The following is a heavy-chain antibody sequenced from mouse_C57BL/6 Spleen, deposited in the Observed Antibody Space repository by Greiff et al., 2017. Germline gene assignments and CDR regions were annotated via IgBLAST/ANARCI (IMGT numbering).Heavy chain of an antibody. V-gene: IGHV2-6-1*01. CDR3: ARHRYGLHAIDY. D-gene: IGHD2-14*01. CDR1: GFSLPSSG. J-gene: IGHJ4*01. CDR2: IWGDGST. Sequence: QVQLKESGPGLVAPSQSLSITCPVSGFSLPSSGVHWVRQPPGKGLAWLVVIWGDGSTTYTSAPKSRMSISKDNSKSKVFLKMNSLQTDDTAMYYCARHRYGLHAIDYRGPATSDTVSS.